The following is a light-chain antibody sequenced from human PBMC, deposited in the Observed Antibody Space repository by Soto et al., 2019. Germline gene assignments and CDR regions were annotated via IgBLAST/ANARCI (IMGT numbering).Light chain of an antibody. Sequence: DIQMIQSPSSLSASVGDRVTITCRASQSITSYLNWYQQKPGKAPKLLIYATSSLQSGVPSRFSGSGSGTDFTLTINSLQPEDFATYYCQQSYSTPQVTFGGGTKVDIK. CDR3: QQSYSTPQVT. CDR2: ATS. CDR1: QSITSY. J-gene: IGKJ4*01. V-gene: IGKV1-39*01.